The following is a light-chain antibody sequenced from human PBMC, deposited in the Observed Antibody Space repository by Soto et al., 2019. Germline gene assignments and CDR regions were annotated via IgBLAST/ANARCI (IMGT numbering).Light chain of an antibody. Sequence: EIVLTQSPGTLSLSPGERATLTCRAGQSVRSSYLAWYQQKPGQAPRLVIHGASSRATGIPDRFSGSGSGTDFTLTISRLEPEDFAVYYCQKYGTSLWTFGQGTKVEIK. CDR2: GAS. CDR1: QSVRSSY. J-gene: IGKJ1*01. CDR3: QKYGTSLWT. V-gene: IGKV3-20*01.